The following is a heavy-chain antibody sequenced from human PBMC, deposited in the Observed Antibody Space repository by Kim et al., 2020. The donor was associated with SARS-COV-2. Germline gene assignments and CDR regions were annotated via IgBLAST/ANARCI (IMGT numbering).Heavy chain of an antibody. D-gene: IGHD6-19*01. Sequence: GGSLRLSCAASGFTFNSYWMHWVRQAPGKGLVWVSRIYSDGSSTSYADSVKGRFTISRDNAKNTLYLQMNSLRAEDTAVYYCARPVYSSGWSGFDPWGQGTLVTVSS. CDR3: ARPVYSSGWSGFDP. V-gene: IGHV3-74*01. CDR1: GFTFNSYW. J-gene: IGHJ5*02. CDR2: IYSDGSST.